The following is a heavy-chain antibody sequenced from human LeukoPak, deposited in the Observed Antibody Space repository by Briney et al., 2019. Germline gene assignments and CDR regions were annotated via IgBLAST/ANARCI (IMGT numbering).Heavy chain of an antibody. CDR3: ARVAAAGMLDY. V-gene: IGHV1-46*01. Sequence: GASVTVSCKASGYTFTSYYMHWVRQAPGQGLEWMGIINPSGGSTSYAQKFQGRVTMTRDTSTSTVYMELSSLRSEDTAVYYCARVAAAGMLDYWGQGTLVTVSS. CDR2: INPSGGST. D-gene: IGHD6-13*01. CDR1: GYTFTSYY. J-gene: IGHJ4*02.